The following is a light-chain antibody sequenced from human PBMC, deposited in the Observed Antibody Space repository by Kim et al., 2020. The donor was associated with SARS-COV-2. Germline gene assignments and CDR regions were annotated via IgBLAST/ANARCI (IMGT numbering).Light chain of an antibody. J-gene: IGLJ1*01. CDR1: SSDVAGYNY. Sequence: QSALTQPASVSGSPGQSITISCTGTSSDVAGYNYVSWYQQHPGKAPKFMIYDVSNRPSGVSNRFSGSKSGNTASLTISGLQAEDEADYYCSSYTSSSTLDVFGTGTKVTVL. V-gene: IGLV2-14*03. CDR3: SSYTSSSTLDV. CDR2: DVS.